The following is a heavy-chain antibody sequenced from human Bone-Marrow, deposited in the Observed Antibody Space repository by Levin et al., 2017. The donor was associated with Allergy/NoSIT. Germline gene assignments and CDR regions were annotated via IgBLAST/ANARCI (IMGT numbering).Heavy chain of an antibody. D-gene: IGHD3-3*01. Sequence: KSGGSLRLSCTTSGFIFGDYAVTWFRQAPGKGLEWVGFIRSKVYGRTTEYAASVEGRFTISTDDSKSIAYLHMNSLKTDDTGVYYCARGRLKFLEWLLPADHWGQGTLVSVST. V-gene: IGHV3-49*05. CDR1: GFIFGDYA. CDR3: ARGRLKFLEWLLPADH. CDR2: IRSKVYGRTT. J-gene: IGHJ4*02.